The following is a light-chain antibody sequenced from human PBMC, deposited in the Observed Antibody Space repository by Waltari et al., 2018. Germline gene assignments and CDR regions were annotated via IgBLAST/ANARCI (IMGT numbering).Light chain of an antibody. Sequence: EIVLTQSPATLSLSPGERATLSCRATQSVSYYLAWYQQRPGQAPRLLIYDTSNRATGIPARFSGSGSETDFTLTISSLEPEDFAVYYCQQRLNWPLTFGGGTKVEIK. V-gene: IGKV3-11*01. CDR3: QQRLNWPLT. CDR2: DTS. CDR1: QSVSYY. J-gene: IGKJ4*01.